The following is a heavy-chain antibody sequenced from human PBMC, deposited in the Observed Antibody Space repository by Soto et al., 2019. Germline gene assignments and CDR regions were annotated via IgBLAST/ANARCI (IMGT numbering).Heavy chain of an antibody. J-gene: IGHJ4*02. CDR1: GYTFTSYY. D-gene: IGHD6-13*01. V-gene: IGHV1-46*03. CDR2: INPSGGST. CDR3: ARGPDGSWDYWQRLDY. Sequence: GASVKVSCKASGYTFTSYYMHWVRQAPGQGLEWMGIINPSGGSTSYAQKFQGRVTMTRDTSTSTVYMELSSLRSEDTAVYYCARGPDGSWDYWQRLDYWGQGTLVTVSS.